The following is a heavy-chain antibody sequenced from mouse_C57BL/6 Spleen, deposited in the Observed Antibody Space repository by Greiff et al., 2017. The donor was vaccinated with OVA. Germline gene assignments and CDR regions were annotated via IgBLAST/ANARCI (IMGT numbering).Heavy chain of an antibody. V-gene: IGHV1-82*01. Sequence: VQLQQSGPELVKPGASVKISCKASGYAFSSSWMNWVKQRPGKGLEWIGRIYPGDGDTNYNGKFKGKATLTADKSSSTAYMQLSSLTSEDSAVSFSARHPSMYYFDDWGPGTTLTVSS. CDR3: ARHPSMYYFDD. CDR2: IYPGDGDT. CDR1: GYAFSSSW. J-gene: IGHJ2*01.